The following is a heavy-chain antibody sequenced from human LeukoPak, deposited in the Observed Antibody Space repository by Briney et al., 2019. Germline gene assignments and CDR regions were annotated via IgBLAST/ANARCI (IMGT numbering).Heavy chain of an antibody. V-gene: IGHV3-30*04. CDR1: GFDFSTSA. Sequence: GTSLRLSCVASGFDFSTSAIHWVRQAPGKGLESVAVISNDGSHKYLADSVKGRFTVSRDNAKNTVYLQMHSLRLEDTALYYCAKDQLPHCSSGSCYLMDSWGQGTLVTVSS. CDR3: AKDQLPHCSSGSCYLMDS. D-gene: IGHD2-15*01. CDR2: ISNDGSHK. J-gene: IGHJ4*02.